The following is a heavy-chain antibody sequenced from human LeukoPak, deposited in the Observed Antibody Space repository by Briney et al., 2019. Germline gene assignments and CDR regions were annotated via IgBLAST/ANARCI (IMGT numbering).Heavy chain of an antibody. Sequence: SETLSLTRVVSGYSISSGYYWGWIRQSPGKGLEWIGSIYHSGGTFYNPSLKSRVTISVDTSKNQFSLKLSSVTAADTAVYYCARRRDYYDSSGYFRFDYWGQGALVTVSS. V-gene: IGHV4-38-2*01. CDR3: ARRRDYYDSSGYFRFDY. J-gene: IGHJ4*02. D-gene: IGHD3-22*01. CDR1: GYSISSGYY. CDR2: IYHSGGT.